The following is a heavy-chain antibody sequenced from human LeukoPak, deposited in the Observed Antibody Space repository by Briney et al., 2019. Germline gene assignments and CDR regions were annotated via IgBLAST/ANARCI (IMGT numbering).Heavy chain of an antibody. J-gene: IGHJ4*02. CDR2: IGGDGVGK. CDR3: AKRVGGTPDY. Sequence: GGSLTLSCAASGFIFKNYAMMWVRQAPGKGREWVSAIGGDGVGKDYADSVKGRFTISRDNFKDTVYLEMNSLRVEDTALYYCAKRVGGTPDYWGLGTLVTVAS. CDR1: GFIFKNYA. V-gene: IGHV3-23*01. D-gene: IGHD1-26*01.